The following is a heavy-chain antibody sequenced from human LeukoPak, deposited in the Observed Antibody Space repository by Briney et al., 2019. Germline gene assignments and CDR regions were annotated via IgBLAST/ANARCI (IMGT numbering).Heavy chain of an antibody. CDR1: GHTFSSYG. Sequence: ASVKVSCKASGHTFSSYGISWVRQAPGQGLEWRGWISTYNGNTNYAQKLQGRVTMTTDISTSTAYMELRSLRSDDTAVYYCARVGSGWYGLEIRKSWFDPWGQGTLVTVSS. D-gene: IGHD6-19*01. J-gene: IGHJ5*02. CDR3: ARVGSGWYGLEIRKSWFDP. CDR2: ISTYNGNT. V-gene: IGHV1-18*04.